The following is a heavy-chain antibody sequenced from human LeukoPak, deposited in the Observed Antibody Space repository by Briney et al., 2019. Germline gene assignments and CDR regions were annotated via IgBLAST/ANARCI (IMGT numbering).Heavy chain of an antibody. V-gene: IGHV3-20*04. CDR3: ARVTYGSGTYGAFDY. J-gene: IGHJ4*02. CDR2: INWNGGST. D-gene: IGHD3-10*01. CDR1: GFTFDDYG. Sequence: GGSLRLSCAASGFTFDDYGVSWVRQAPGKGLEWVSGINWNGGSTGYADSVKGRFTISRDNAKNSLYLQMNSLRAEDTAVYYCARVTYGSGTYGAFDYWGQGTLVTVSS.